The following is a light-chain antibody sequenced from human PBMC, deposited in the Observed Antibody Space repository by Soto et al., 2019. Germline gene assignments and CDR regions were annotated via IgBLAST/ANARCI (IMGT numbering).Light chain of an antibody. CDR2: EGT. Sequence: QSALTQPASVFGSPGQSITISCTGTSSDVGIYNLVSWYQHHPGKAPKLMIYEGTKRPSGVSNRFSGSKSGNTASLTISGLQAEDEADYYCCSYTGSAYVFGTGTKVTVL. V-gene: IGLV2-23*01. CDR3: CSYTGSAYV. CDR1: SSDVGIYNL. J-gene: IGLJ1*01.